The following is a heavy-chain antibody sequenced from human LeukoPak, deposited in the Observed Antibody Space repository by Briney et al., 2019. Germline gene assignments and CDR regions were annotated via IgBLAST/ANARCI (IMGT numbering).Heavy chain of an antibody. V-gene: IGHV3-23*01. J-gene: IGHJ4*02. D-gene: IGHD3-10*01. CDR3: AKSSYPYGSGSYLGESYDY. Sequence: GGSLRLSCAASGFTFSSYAMSWVRQAPGKGLEWVSAISGSGGSTYYADSVKGRFTISRDNSKNTLYLQMNSRRAEDTAVYYCAKSSYPYGSGSYLGESYDYWGQGTLVTVSS. CDR2: ISGSGGST. CDR1: GFTFSSYA.